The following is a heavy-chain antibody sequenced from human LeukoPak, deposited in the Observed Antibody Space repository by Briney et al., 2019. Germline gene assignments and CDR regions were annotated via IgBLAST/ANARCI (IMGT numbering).Heavy chain of an antibody. CDR2: ISAYNANT. CDR3: ARDTRGYCSGGSCYSSRYFDF. V-gene: IGHV1-18*01. D-gene: IGHD2-15*01. CDR1: VYTFTSYG. Sequence: ASVKVSCKASVYTFTSYGISWVPQAPGQGLEWMGWISAYNANTNYAQKLQGRVTMTTDTSTSTAYMELRSLRSDDTAVYYCARDTRGYCSGGSCYSSRYFDFWGQGTLVTVSS. J-gene: IGHJ4*02.